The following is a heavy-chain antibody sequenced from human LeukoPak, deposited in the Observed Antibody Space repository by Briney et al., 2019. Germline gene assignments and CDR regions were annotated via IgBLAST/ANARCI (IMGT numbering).Heavy chain of an antibody. V-gene: IGHV3-21*05. Sequence: GXXCVSYISSSSTYIYYADSVKGRFTISRDNAKNSLYLQMNSLRAEDTAVYYCARDQDYAFDIWGQGTMVTVSS. CDR2: ISSSSTYI. J-gene: IGHJ3*02. D-gene: IGHD2-15*01. CDR3: ARDQDYAFDI.